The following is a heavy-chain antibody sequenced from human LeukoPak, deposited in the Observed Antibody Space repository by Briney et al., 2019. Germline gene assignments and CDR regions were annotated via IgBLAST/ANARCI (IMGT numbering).Heavy chain of an antibody. J-gene: IGHJ4*02. D-gene: IGHD3-22*01. CDR3: ARHGSGYYSYFDY. Sequence: KPSETLSLTXTVSGGSITSSSYYWGWIRQPPGKGLEWIGSIYYSGTTYYNPSLNSRVTISVDTSKNQFSLKLSSVTAADTAVYYCARHGSGYYSYFDYWGQGTLVTVSS. V-gene: IGHV4-39*01. CDR2: IYYSGTT. CDR1: GGSITSSSYY.